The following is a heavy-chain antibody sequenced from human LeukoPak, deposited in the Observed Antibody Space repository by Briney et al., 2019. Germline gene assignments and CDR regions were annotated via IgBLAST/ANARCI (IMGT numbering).Heavy chain of an antibody. CDR3: ARSNWFDP. J-gene: IGHJ5*02. V-gene: IGHV1-46*01. Sequence: GESLKISCKGSGYTFTSYYMHWVRQAPGQGLEWMGIINPSGGSTSYAQKFQGRVTMTRDTSTSTVYMELSSLRSEDTAVYYCARSNWFDPWGQGTLVTVSS. CDR1: GYTFTSYY. CDR2: INPSGGST.